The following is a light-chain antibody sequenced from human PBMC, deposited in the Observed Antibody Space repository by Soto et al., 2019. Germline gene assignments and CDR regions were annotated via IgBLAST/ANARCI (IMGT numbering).Light chain of an antibody. V-gene: IGKV3-11*01. J-gene: IGKJ1*01. CDR2: DAS. CDR3: QQRSNWPPK. Sequence: ELVLTQSPATLSLSPGERATLSCRASQSVSSYLAWYQQKPGQAPRLLIYDASNRATGIPARFSGSGSGTDFTLTISSLEPEDFAVYYCQQRSNWPPKLGQGTKVDIK. CDR1: QSVSSY.